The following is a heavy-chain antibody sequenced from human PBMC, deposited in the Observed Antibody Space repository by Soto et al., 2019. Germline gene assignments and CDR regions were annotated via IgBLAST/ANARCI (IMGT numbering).Heavy chain of an antibody. J-gene: IGHJ4*02. Sequence: ASVKVSCKASGGTFSSYAISWVRQAPGQGLEWMGGIIPIFGTANYAQKFQGRVTITADESTSTAYMELSSLRSEDTAVYYCARSYDSSGYRFDYWGQGTLVTVSS. CDR3: ARSYDSSGYRFDY. CDR1: GGTFSSYA. D-gene: IGHD3-22*01. V-gene: IGHV1-69*13. CDR2: IIPIFGTA.